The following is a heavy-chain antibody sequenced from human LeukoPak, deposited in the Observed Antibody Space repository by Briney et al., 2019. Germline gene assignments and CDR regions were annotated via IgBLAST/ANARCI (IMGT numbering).Heavy chain of an antibody. D-gene: IGHD4-11*01. CDR1: GFTFSSFA. Sequence: GGSLRLSCAASGFTFSSFAMSWVRQAPGKGLEWVSGISGSGGRTNYADSVKGRFTISRDNAKNTLYLQMNSLRAEDTAVYYCAKEAPPGYSNIIPNDYWGQGALVTVSS. V-gene: IGHV3-23*01. CDR3: AKEAPPGYSNIIPNDY. J-gene: IGHJ4*02. CDR2: ISGSGGRT.